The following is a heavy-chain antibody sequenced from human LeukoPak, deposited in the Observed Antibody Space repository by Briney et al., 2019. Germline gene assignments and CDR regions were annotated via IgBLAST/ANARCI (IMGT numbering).Heavy chain of an antibody. Sequence: GASVKVSCKASGYTFTSYDINWVRQAPGQGLEWMGWMNPNSGNTGYAQKFQGRVTMTRNTSISTAYMELSSLRSEDTAVYYCARSFPYCSSTSCHFDYWGQGTLVTVSS. CDR3: ARSFPYCSSTSCHFDY. V-gene: IGHV1-8*01. CDR1: GYTFTSYD. J-gene: IGHJ4*02. CDR2: MNPNSGNT. D-gene: IGHD2-2*01.